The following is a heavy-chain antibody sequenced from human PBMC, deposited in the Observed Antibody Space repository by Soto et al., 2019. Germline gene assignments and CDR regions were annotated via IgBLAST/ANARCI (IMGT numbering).Heavy chain of an antibody. V-gene: IGHV3-30*18. CDR3: AKSGWLQLRGYFDY. CDR2: ISYDGSNK. Sequence: QVQLVESGGGVVQPGRSLRLSCAASGFTFSSYGMHWVRQAPGKGLEWVAVISYDGSNKYYADSVKGRFTISRDNSQNTLDLQMNSLRPEDTAVYYCAKSGWLQLRGYFDYWGQGTLVTVSS. D-gene: IGHD5-12*01. J-gene: IGHJ4*02. CDR1: GFTFSSYG.